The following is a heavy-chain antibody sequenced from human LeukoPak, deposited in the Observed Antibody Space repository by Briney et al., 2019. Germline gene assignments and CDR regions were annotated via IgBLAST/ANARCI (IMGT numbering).Heavy chain of an antibody. CDR2: IWSDGTNK. D-gene: IGHD3-22*01. Sequence: PGESLRLSCAASGFMFTHHGMHWVRQAPGKGLEWVAVIWSDGTNKFYSDSVKGRFGISRDNSNDMVYLQMNGLRAEDTAVYYCAREKPQYYYDSSGSYFDYWGQGTLVTVSS. J-gene: IGHJ4*02. V-gene: IGHV3-33*01. CDR1: GFMFTHHG. CDR3: AREKPQYYYDSSGSYFDY.